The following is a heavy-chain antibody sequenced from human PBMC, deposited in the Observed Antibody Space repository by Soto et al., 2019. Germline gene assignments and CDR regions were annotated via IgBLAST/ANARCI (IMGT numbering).Heavy chain of an antibody. J-gene: IGHJ1*01. CDR3: ARGPGYYDSSGYLEYFQH. Sequence: XESLSLSCAVYGGSFSGYYWGWIRQPPGKGLEWIGEINHSGSTNYNPSLKSRVTISVDTSKNQFSLKLSSVTAADTAVYYCARGPGYYDSSGYLEYFQHWGQGTLVTVSS. CDR2: INHSGST. V-gene: IGHV4-34*01. CDR1: GGSFSGYY. D-gene: IGHD3-22*01.